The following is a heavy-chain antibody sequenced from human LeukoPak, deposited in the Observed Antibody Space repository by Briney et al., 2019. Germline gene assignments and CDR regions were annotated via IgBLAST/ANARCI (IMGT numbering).Heavy chain of an antibody. V-gene: IGHV3-21*01. Sequence: PGGSLRLSCVASGFIFSDHYMNWVRQAPGKGLEWVSSISSSSSYIYYADSVKGRFTISRDNAKNSLYLQMNSLRAEDTAVYYCARVVGYYDSSGYSDYWGQGTLVTVSS. D-gene: IGHD3-22*01. CDR2: ISSSSSYI. CDR1: GFIFSDHY. J-gene: IGHJ4*02. CDR3: ARVVGYYDSSGYSDY.